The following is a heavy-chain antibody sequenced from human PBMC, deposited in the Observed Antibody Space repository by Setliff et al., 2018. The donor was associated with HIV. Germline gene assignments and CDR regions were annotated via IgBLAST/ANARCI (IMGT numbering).Heavy chain of an antibody. V-gene: IGHV4-39*07. CDR1: GGSITSSNSY. Sequence: PSETLSLTCTVSGGSITSSNSYWGWIRQSPGKGLEWIGSIYYNGHTSYNPSLQSRVTISVDRSKNHFSLRLRSVTAADTAVYYCARGGSRGSWYWDYWGQGTLVTVSS. J-gene: IGHJ4*02. CDR2: IYYNGHT. CDR3: ARGGSRGSWYWDY. D-gene: IGHD6-13*01.